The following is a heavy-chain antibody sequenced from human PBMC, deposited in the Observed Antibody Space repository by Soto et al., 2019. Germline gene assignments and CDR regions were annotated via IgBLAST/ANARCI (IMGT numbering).Heavy chain of an antibody. V-gene: IGHV3-15*01. J-gene: IGHJ3*02. Sequence: GGSXGLCCAASGVTLVNAWVVVFRHAPGKGLECVGRIKSKTDGGTTDYAAPVKGRFTISRDDSKNTLYLKMKSLKTEDTAVYYCTTDPTKPSYIVVVVADWPDADFDIRGQATMV. CDR2: IKSKTDGGTT. D-gene: IGHD2-15*01. CDR3: TTDPTKPSYIVVVVADWPDADFDI. CDR1: GVTLVNAW.